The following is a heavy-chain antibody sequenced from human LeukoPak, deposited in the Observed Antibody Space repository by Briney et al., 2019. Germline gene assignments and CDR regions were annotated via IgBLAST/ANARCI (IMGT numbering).Heavy chain of an antibody. CDR3: ATALTTVTTLDY. V-gene: IGHV1-24*01. CDR2: FDPEDGET. CDR1: GYTLTELS. D-gene: IGHD4-11*01. Sequence: ASVKVSCKVSGYTLTELSMHWVRQAPGKGLGWMGGFDPEDGETIYAQKFQGRVTMTEDTSTDTAYMELSSLRSEDTAVYYCATALTTVTTLDYWGQGTLVTVSS. J-gene: IGHJ4*02.